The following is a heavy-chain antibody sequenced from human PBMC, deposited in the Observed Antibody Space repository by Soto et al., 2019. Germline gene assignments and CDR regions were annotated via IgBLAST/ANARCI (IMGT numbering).Heavy chain of an antibody. Sequence: SVKVSCKASGGTFSSYAISWVRQAPGQGLEWMGGIIPIFGTANYAQKFQGRVTITADESTSTAYMELSSLRSVDTAVYYCAKSDSYVNWFDPWGQGTLVTVSS. D-gene: IGHD5-18*01. CDR1: GGTFSSYA. V-gene: IGHV1-69*13. J-gene: IGHJ5*02. CDR2: IIPIFGTA. CDR3: AKSDSYVNWFDP.